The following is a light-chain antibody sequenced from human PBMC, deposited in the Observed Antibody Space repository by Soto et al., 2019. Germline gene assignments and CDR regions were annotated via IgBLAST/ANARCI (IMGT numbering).Light chain of an antibody. CDR1: QSVSSSY. CDR2: GAS. CDR3: QQYDNWPWT. J-gene: IGKJ1*01. V-gene: IGKV3-15*01. Sequence: IVLTQSPGTLSLSPWERVTLSCRASQSVSSSYLAWYQQKPGQAPRLLIYGASSRVTGFPARFSGSGSGTDFTLTISSLQSDDFAVYYCQQYDNWPWTFGQGTKVDIK.